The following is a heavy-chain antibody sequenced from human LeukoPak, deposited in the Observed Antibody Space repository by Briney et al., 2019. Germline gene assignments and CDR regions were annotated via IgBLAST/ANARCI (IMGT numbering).Heavy chain of an antibody. D-gene: IGHD6-19*01. CDR3: FVAEVGY. V-gene: IGHV3-73*01. J-gene: IGHJ4*02. Sequence: GGSLRLSCAASGFNFSGAAMHWARQASGKGLEWVGRIRSKANSYVTTFAASVKGRFTISRDDANNTVHLHMNSLKAEDTAVYYCFVAEVGYWGQGTLVTVPS. CDR2: IRSKANSYVT. CDR1: GFNFSGAA.